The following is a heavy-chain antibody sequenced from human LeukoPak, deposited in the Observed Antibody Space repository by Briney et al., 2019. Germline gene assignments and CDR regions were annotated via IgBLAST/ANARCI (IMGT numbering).Heavy chain of an antibody. J-gene: IGHJ6*03. V-gene: IGHV4-59*01. CDR3: ARSLHYYYMDV. CDR1: GGSIRGYY. Sequence: SETLSLTCNVSGGSIRGYYWSWIRQPPGKGLEWIGYIYSSGSTNYNPSLKSRVTMSVDTSKNQFSLKVSSVTAADTAVYYCARSLHYYYMDVWGKGTTVTVSS. CDR2: IYSSGST.